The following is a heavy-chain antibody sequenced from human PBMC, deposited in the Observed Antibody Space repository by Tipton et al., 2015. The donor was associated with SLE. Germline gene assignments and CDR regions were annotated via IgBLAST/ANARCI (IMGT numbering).Heavy chain of an antibody. CDR1: GGSISSSSYY. CDR3: ARDPVAGTG. D-gene: IGHD6-19*01. Sequence: TLSLTCTVSGGSISSSSYYWGWIRRPPGKGLEWIGSIYYSGSTYYNPSLKSRVTISVDTSKNQFSLKLGSVTAADTAVYYCARDPVAGTGWGQGTLVTVSS. V-gene: IGHV4-39*07. CDR2: IYYSGST. J-gene: IGHJ4*02.